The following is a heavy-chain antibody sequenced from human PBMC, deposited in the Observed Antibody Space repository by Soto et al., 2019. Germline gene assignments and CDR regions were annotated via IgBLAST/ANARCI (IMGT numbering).Heavy chain of an antibody. CDR3: AREGVSSSWYNYYGMDV. D-gene: IGHD6-13*01. J-gene: IGHJ6*02. CDR1: GGSVSSGSYY. Sequence: SETLSLTCTVSGGSVSSGSYYWSWIRQPPGKGLEWIGYIYYSGSTNYNPSLKSRVTISVDTSKNQFSLKLSSVTAADTAVYYCAREGVSSSWYNYYGMDVWAQGTTVTVSS. CDR2: IYYSGST. V-gene: IGHV4-61*01.